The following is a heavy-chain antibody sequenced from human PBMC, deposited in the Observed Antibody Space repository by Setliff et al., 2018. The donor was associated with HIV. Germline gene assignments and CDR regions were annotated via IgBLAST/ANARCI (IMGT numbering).Heavy chain of an antibody. J-gene: IGHJ6*02. CDR1: GYNFPNYW. CDR3: ARRAAAGKYYYYYGMDV. V-gene: IGHV5-51*01. CDR2: IYPGDSDT. D-gene: IGHD6-13*01. Sequence: GESLKISCRGSGYNFPNYWIAWVRQMPGKGLEWMGIIYPGDSDTRYSPSFQGQVTISADKSISTAYLQWSSLKASDTAMYYCARRAAAGKYYYYYGMDVWGQGTTVTVSS.